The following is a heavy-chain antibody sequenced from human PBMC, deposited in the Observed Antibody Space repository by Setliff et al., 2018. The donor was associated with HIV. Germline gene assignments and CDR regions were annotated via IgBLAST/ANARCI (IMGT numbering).Heavy chain of an antibody. CDR1: GGSISDNKYY. Sequence: PSETLSLTCSVSGGSISDNKYYWSWIRQPPGKGLEWTGSIYHTGKTYYNSALKNRLTISVDTSKNQFSLELSSVTAADTAVYYCARILLYDSSAYFVNAFDIWGQGTVVTVSS. CDR3: ARILLYDSSAYFVNAFDI. J-gene: IGHJ3*02. D-gene: IGHD3-22*01. CDR2: IYHTGKT. V-gene: IGHV4-39*07.